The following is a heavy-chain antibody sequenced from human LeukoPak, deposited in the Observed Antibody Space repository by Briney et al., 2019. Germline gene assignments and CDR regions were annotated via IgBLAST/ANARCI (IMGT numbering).Heavy chain of an antibody. Sequence: GGSLRLSCAASGFTFSSYWMHWVRQAPGKGLVWVSRINSDGSSTSYADSVKGRFTISRDNAKNTLYLQMNSLRAEDTAVYYCARGGRDGYNWDFDYWGQGTLVTVSS. CDR3: ARGGRDGYNWDFDY. D-gene: IGHD5-24*01. CDR2: INSDGSST. J-gene: IGHJ4*02. CDR1: GFTFSSYW. V-gene: IGHV3-74*01.